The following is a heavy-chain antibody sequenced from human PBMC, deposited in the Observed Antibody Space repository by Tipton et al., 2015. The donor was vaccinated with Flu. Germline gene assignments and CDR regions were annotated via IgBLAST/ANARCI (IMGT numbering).Heavy chain of an antibody. J-gene: IGHJ5*02. V-gene: IGHV3-9*01. CDR1: GFTFGDYA. CDR2: ISWNSGDI. CDR3: ARDGGGWEPIEFDP. D-gene: IGHD1-26*01. Sequence: SLRLSCGASGFTFGDYAFHWVRQRPGKGLEWVSGISWNSGDIGYVDSVKGRFTISRDNAKNTLFLQMNSLRSEDTALYYCARDGGGWEPIEFDPRGQGTSVTVSA.